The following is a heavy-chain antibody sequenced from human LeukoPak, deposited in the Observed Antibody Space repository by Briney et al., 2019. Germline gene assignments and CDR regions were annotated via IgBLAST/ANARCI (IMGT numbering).Heavy chain of an antibody. Sequence: GGSLRLSCAASGFTFSRYGMHWVRQAPGKGLERVAVISYDGTTEYYADSVRGRFTISRDNTNSTLFLQMNSLRGDDTAVYYCAKSGPSGIGYLHWFDPWGQGTRVTVSS. D-gene: IGHD3-22*01. CDR3: AKSGPSGIGYLHWFDP. CDR1: GFTFSRYG. V-gene: IGHV3-30*18. J-gene: IGHJ5*02. CDR2: ISYDGTTE.